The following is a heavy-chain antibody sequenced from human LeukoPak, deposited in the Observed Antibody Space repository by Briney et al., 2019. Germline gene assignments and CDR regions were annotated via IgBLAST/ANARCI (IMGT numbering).Heavy chain of an antibody. CDR1: RYTFTRYY. V-gene: IGHV1-2*02. D-gene: IGHD1-26*01. CDR2: INPNSGGT. Sequence: ASVNVSCQPSRYTFTRYYMLGVRQAPGQGIEWMGWINPNSGGTNYAQKFQGRVTMTRDTSISTAYMELSRLRSDDTAVYYCADEWDWGQGTLVTVSS. CDR3: ADEWD. J-gene: IGHJ4*02.